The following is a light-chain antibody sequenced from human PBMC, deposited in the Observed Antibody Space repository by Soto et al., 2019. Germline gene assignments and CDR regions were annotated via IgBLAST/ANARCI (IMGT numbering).Light chain of an antibody. Sequence: DIQMTHSPSSLSASVGDRVTITCRTSQSIRSSLNWYQQKPGKAPNLLTYAASRLQSGVPSRFSGSGSGTDFTLTISSLQPADFATYYCQQSYSTPFTLGPGTKVDIK. V-gene: IGKV1-39*01. CDR2: AAS. J-gene: IGKJ3*01. CDR3: QQSYSTPFT. CDR1: QSIRSS.